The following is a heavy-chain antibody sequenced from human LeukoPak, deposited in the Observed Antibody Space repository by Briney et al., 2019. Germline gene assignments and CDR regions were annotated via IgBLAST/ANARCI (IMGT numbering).Heavy chain of an antibody. V-gene: IGHV1-2*02. CDR2: INPNSGGT. Sequence: ASVKVSCKASGYTFTGYYMHWVRQAPGQGLEWMGWINPNSGGTNYAQKFQGRVTMTRDTSTSTVYMELSSLRSEDTAVYYCARDLGVGATMMLVYWGQGTLVTVSS. J-gene: IGHJ4*02. CDR1: GYTFTGYY. CDR3: ARDLGVGATMMLVY. D-gene: IGHD1-26*01.